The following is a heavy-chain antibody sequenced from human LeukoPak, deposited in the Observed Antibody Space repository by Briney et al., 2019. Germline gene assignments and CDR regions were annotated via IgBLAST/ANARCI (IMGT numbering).Heavy chain of an antibody. CDR3: ARHGSSWYEKDYFDY. CDR2: IYYSGST. CDR1: GGSISSYY. D-gene: IGHD6-13*01. J-gene: IGHJ4*02. V-gene: IGHV4-59*08. Sequence: SETLPLTCTVSGGSISSYYWSWIRQPPGKGLEWIGYIYYSGSTNYNPSLKSRVTISVDTSKNQFSLKLSSVTAADTAVYYCARHGSSWYEKDYFDYWGQGTLVTVSS.